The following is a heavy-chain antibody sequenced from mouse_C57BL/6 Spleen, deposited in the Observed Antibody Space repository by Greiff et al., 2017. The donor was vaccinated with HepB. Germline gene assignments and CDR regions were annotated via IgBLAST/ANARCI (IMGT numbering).Heavy chain of an antibody. CDR3: TRRIITTVVATDYAMDY. J-gene: IGHJ4*01. D-gene: IGHD1-1*01. Sequence: VKLMESGAELVRPGASVTLSCKASGYTFTDYEMHWVKQTPVHGLEWIGAIDPETGGTAYNQKFKGKAILTADKSSSTAYMELRSLTSEDSAVYYCTRRIITTVVATDYAMDYWGQGTSVTVSS. CDR2: IDPETGGT. CDR1: GYTFTDYE. V-gene: IGHV1-15*01.